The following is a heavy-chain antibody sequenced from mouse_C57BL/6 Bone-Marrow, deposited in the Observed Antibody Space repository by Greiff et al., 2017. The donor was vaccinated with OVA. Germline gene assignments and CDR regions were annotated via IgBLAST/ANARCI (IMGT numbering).Heavy chain of an antibody. CDR2: IDPSDSET. J-gene: IGHJ2*01. V-gene: IGHV1-52*01. CDR3: ARGLWLRRRGGFDY. Sequence: VQLQQPGAELVRPGSSVKLSCKASGYTFTSYWMHWVKQRPIQGLEWIGNIDPSDSETNYNQKFKDKATLTVDKSSSTAYMQLSSLTSEDSAVYYCARGLWLRRRGGFDYWGQGTTLTVSS. CDR1: GYTFTSYW. D-gene: IGHD2-2*01.